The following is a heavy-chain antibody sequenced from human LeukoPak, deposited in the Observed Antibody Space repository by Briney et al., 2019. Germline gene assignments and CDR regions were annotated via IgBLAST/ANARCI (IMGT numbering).Heavy chain of an antibody. CDR2: IYYSGST. CDR1: GGSISNYY. J-gene: IGHJ4*02. D-gene: IGHD6-19*01. V-gene: IGHV4-59*01. CDR3: ARVKRDSSGWYSFNFDY. Sequence: KPSETLSLTCTVSGGSISNYYWSWIRQPPGKGLEWIGYIYYSGSTNYNPSLKSRVTISVDTSKNQFSLKLSSVTAADTAVYYCARVKRDSSGWYSFNFDYSRQGTLVTVSS.